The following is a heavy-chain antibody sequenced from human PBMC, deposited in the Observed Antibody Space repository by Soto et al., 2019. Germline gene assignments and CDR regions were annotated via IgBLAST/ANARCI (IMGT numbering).Heavy chain of an antibody. V-gene: IGHV4-34*01. CDR2: INHSGST. Sequence: SETLSLTCAVYGWSFSGYYWRWIRQSPGKGLEWIGEINHSGSTNYNPSLKSRVTISVDTSKNQFSLKLSSVTAADTAVYYCARARGRRGYSGYNYGMDVWGQGTTVT. CDR1: GWSFSGYY. CDR3: ARARGRRGYSGYNYGMDV. J-gene: IGHJ6*02. D-gene: IGHD5-12*01.